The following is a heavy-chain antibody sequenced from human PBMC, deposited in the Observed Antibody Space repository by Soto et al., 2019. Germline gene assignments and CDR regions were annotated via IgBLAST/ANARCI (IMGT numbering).Heavy chain of an antibody. J-gene: IGHJ4*02. CDR2: MSYDGSDT. V-gene: IGHV3-30*02. D-gene: IGHD3-10*02. CDR1: GGIFSNNG. Sequence: GGSQRLSWGVSGGIFSNNGVHWVRQTPGKGLEWVAFMSYDGSDTFYADSVKGRFTISRDNSKNTLFLHMSNLRAEDTAMYYCTIVRVADSALDHWGQGTLVTLSS. CDR3: TIVRVADSALDH.